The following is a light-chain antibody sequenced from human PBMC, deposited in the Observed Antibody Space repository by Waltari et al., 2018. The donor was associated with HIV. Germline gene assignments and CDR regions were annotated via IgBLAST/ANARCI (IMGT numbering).Light chain of an antibody. CDR2: DVC. V-gene: IGLV2-11*01. Sequence: QSALTQPRSLSGSPGQTVTISCTGTSSDAGGYHYVSWYQQHPGKAPKLIIYDVCKQPSGVPDRFSGSKSGNTASLTISGLQAEDEADYYCCSYAGSYRGVFGGGTKLTVL. CDR3: CSYAGSYRGV. J-gene: IGLJ2*01. CDR1: SSDAGGYHY.